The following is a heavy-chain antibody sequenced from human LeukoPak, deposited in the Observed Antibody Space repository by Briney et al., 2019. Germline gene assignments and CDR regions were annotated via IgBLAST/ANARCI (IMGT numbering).Heavy chain of an antibody. CDR2: IHADSGNT. CDR1: GYTFTTRA. D-gene: IGHD1-26*01. CDR3: ARDSGSGNNDY. J-gene: IGHJ4*02. V-gene: IGHV1-3*01. Sequence: ASVKVSCKTSGYTFTTRAVHWVRQAPGQRLEWMGWIHADSGNTKYSQNFQGRVTFISNTSATTAFMELSSLRSEDAAVYYCARDSGSGNNDYWGQGTLVTVSS.